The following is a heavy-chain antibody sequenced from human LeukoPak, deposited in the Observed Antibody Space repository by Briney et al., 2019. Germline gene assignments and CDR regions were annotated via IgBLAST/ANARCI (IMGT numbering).Heavy chain of an antibody. J-gene: IGHJ6*02. CDR2: IHHNGTR. V-gene: IGHV4/OR15-8*01. CDR3: ATAPILRGEGGEHYKYGMDV. D-gene: IGHD2-2*02. Sequence: SETPSLTCGVSVGSISSGNWWGWVRQSPGKGLEWIGEIHHNGTRNYDPSLKSRVTISADTFKNHFSLILTSLTAADTAVYYCATAPILRGEGGEHYKYGMDVWGQGTTVIVSS. CDR1: VGSISSGNW.